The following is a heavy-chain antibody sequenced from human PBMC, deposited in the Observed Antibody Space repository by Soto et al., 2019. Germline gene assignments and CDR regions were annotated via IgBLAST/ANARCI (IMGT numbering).Heavy chain of an antibody. D-gene: IGHD5-12*01. J-gene: IGHJ4*02. Sequence: PSETLSLTCTVSGGSISGHYWSWIRQSAGKGLEWIGRIYPSGSTDYNPSLNSRVTMSLDMSKNQFSLDLTSVTAADTAVYFCAREWSCSGNDFWGRGTLVTVSS. CDR2: IYPSGST. V-gene: IGHV4-4*07. CDR1: GGSISGHY. CDR3: AREWSCSGNDF.